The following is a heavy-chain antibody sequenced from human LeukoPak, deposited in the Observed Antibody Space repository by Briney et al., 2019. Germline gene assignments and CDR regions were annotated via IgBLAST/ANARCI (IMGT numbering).Heavy chain of an antibody. CDR3: ARVLGYCSSTSCYDFDY. J-gene: IGHJ4*02. Sequence: ASVKVSCKASGGTFSSYAISWVRQAPGQGLEWMGWISAYNGNTNYAQKLQGRVTMTTDTFTSTAYMELRSLRSDDTAVYYCARVLGYCSSTSCYDFDYWGQGTLVTVSS. CDR2: ISAYNGNT. D-gene: IGHD2-2*01. CDR1: GGTFSSYA. V-gene: IGHV1-18*01.